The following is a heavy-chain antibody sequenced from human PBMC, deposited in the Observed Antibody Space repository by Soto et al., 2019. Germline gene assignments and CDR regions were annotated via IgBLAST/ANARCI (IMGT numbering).Heavy chain of an antibody. CDR1: GYSFTSYW. V-gene: IGHV5-10-1*01. J-gene: IGHJ6*02. Sequence: GESLKISCKGTGYSFTSYWISWVRQMPGKGLEWMGRIAPSDSYTNYSPSFQGHVTISADKSISTAYLQWSSLKASDTAMYYCARYYYDSSGSLYGMDVWGQGTTVTVYS. D-gene: IGHD3-22*01. CDR3: ARYYYDSSGSLYGMDV. CDR2: IAPSDSYT.